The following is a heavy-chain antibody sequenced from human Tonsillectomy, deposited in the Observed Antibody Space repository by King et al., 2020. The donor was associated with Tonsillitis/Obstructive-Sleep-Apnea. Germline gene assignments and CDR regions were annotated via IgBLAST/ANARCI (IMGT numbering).Heavy chain of an antibody. CDR2: IYPGDSDT. J-gene: IGHJ5*02. V-gene: IGHV5-51*01. Sequence: VQLVESGAEVKKPGESLKISCKGSGYSFTSYWIGWVRQMPGKGLEWMGIIYPGDSDTRYSPSFQGQVTISADKSISTAYLQWSSLKASDTAMYYCARHWEYSSSSNWFAPWGQGTLVTVSS. D-gene: IGHD6-6*01. CDR1: GYSFTSYW. CDR3: ARHWEYSSSSNWFAP.